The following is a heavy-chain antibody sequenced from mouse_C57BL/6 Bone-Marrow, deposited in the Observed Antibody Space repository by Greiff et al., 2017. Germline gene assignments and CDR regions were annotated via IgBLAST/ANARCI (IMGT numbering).Heavy chain of an antibody. CDR3: VSPLYYGSLDYAMDY. CDR2: IRSKSSNYAT. Sequence: EVQRVESGGGLVQPKGSLKLSCAASGFTFNAYAMHWVRQAPGKGLEWVARIRSKSSNYATYYADSVKDRFTISRDDSQSTLYMQMNNQNTEDTAMYYCVSPLYYGSLDYAMDYWGQGTSVTVSS. CDR1: GFTFNAYA. J-gene: IGHJ4*01. V-gene: IGHV10-3*01. D-gene: IGHD1-1*01.